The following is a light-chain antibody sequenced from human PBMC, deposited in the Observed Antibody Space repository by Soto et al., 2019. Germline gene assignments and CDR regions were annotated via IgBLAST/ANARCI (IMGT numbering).Light chain of an antibody. J-gene: IGKJ3*01. V-gene: IGKV3-15*01. CDR3: QHYNNWLVT. CDR1: QSVSSN. Sequence: EIVMTQSPATLSVSPGERATLSCRASQSVSSNLAWYQQKPGQAPRLLIYGASTRATGISARFSGSGSGTEFTLIISSLQSEDFAVYYCQHYNNWLVTFGPGTKVDIK. CDR2: GAS.